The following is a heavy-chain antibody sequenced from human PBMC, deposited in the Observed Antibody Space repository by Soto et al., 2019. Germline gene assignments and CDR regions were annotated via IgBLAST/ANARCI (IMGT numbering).Heavy chain of an antibody. J-gene: IGHJ5*02. CDR1: GASVSSYY. D-gene: IGHD4-4*01. CDR3: ARTPVTRDWLDP. V-gene: IGHV4-59*02. CDR2: IYYIGAY. Sequence: SETLSLTCSVSGASVSSYYWSWVRQPPGKGLEWIGYIYYIGAYNYNPSLKSRVTISVDTSKNQFSLKLTSVTAADTAVYYCARTPVTRDWLDPWGQGTLVTVSS.